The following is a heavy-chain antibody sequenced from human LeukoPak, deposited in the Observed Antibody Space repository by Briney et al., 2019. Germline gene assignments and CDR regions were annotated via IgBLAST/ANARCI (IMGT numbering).Heavy chain of an antibody. CDR1: GFTFSSYW. Sequence: GGSLRLSCAASGFTFSSYWMSWVRQAPGKGLEWVANIKQDGSEKYYVDSVKGRFTISRDNAKNSLYLQMNSLRAEDTAVYYCARARAYCGGDCYSSYYFDYWGQGTLVTVSS. V-gene: IGHV3-7*01. CDR3: ARARAYCGGDCYSSYYFDY. D-gene: IGHD2-21*02. CDR2: IKQDGSEK. J-gene: IGHJ4*02.